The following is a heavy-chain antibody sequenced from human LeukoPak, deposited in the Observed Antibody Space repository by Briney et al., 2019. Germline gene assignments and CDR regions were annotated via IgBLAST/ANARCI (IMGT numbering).Heavy chain of an antibody. V-gene: IGHV3-30*02. CDR1: GFTFDDYG. D-gene: IGHD4/OR15-4a*01. CDR3: ARRAGAYSHPYDY. CDR2: IRYDGSNK. Sequence: QSGGSLRLSCAASGFTFDDYGMSWVRQAPGKGLEWVAFIRYDGSNKYYADSVKGRFTISRDNSKNTLYLQMNSLRAEDTAVYYCARRAGAYSHPYDYWGQGTLVTVSS. J-gene: IGHJ4*02.